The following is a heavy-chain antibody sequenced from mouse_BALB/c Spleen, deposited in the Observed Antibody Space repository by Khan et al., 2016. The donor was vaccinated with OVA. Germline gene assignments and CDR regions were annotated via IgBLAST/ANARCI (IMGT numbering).Heavy chain of an antibody. Sequence: QVQLKESGPGLVAPSQSLSINCTVSGFTLISYGVHWVRQSPGKGLEWLGIIWAGGRTNYTSALMARLSISKDNSKSQVFLKMNSLQTDDTAMYYWARDAGNYVDAMDCWGQGTSVTVSS. CDR1: GFTLISYG. D-gene: IGHD2-1*01. CDR2: IWAGGRT. V-gene: IGHV2-9*02. CDR3: ARDAGNYVDAMDC. J-gene: IGHJ4*01.